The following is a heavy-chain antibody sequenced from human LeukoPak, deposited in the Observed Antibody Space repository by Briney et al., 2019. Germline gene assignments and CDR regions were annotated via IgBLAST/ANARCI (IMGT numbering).Heavy chain of an antibody. Sequence: PGGSLRLSCSASGFTFNSYAMHWVRQAPGKGLEYVSAISSNGGSTYYADSVKGRFTISRDNSKNTLYLQMSSLRAEDTAVYYCVKFWGVSGSYPWWGQGTLVTASS. CDR3: VKFWGVSGSYPW. D-gene: IGHD1-26*01. V-gene: IGHV3-64D*06. CDR2: ISSNGGST. CDR1: GFTFNSYA. J-gene: IGHJ4*02.